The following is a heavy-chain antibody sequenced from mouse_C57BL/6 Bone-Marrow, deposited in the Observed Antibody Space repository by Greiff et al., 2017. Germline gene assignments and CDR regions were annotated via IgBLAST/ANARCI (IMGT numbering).Heavy chain of an antibody. D-gene: IGHD1-1*01. CDR1: GFTFSSYG. V-gene: IGHV5-6*02. J-gene: IGHJ4*01. Sequence: DVMLVESGGDLVKPGGSLKLSCAASGFTFSSYGMSWVRQTPDKRLEWVATISRGGSYTYYPDRVKGRFTISRDHAKNTLYLQVSRLKSEDTAMYYCARHLSSTVVPLYWGQGTSVTVSS. CDR2: ISRGGSYT. CDR3: ARHLSSTVVPLY.